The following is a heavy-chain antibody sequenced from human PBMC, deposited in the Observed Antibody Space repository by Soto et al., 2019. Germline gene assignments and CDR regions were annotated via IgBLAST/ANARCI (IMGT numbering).Heavy chain of an antibody. CDR1: GFPFNNFE. J-gene: IGHJ4*01. V-gene: IGHV3-48*03. Sequence: PGGSLRLSCAASGFPFNNFEMNWVRQAPGKGLEWISYIGARATTMYYADSVKGRFTISRDNARNSLYLQMNSLRIEDTAVYYCVGGGLNYFDYWGHGTLVTVSS. D-gene: IGHD2-15*01. CDR3: VGGGLNYFDY. CDR2: IGARATTM.